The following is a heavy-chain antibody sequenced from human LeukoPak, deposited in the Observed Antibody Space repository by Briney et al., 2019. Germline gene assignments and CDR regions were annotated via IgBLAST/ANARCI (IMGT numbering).Heavy chain of an antibody. CDR3: AKNRGLPSEPDDAFDI. CDR2: ISYDGSNK. J-gene: IGHJ3*02. CDR1: GFTFSSYG. Sequence: GRSLRLSCAASGFTFSSYGMHWVRQAPGKGLVWVAVISYDGSNKYYADSVKGRFTISRDNSKNTLYLQMNRLRAEDTAVYYCAKNRGLPSEPDDAFDIWGQGTMVTVSS. D-gene: IGHD1-14*01. V-gene: IGHV3-30*18.